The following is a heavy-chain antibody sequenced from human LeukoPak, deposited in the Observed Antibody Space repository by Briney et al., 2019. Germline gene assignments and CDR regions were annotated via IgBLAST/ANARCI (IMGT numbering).Heavy chain of an antibody. D-gene: IGHD6-13*01. CDR1: GGSIGTYS. Sequence: SETLSLTCTVSGGSIGTYSWNWIRQPPGKGLERIGYIYYSGTTNYNPSLKSRVTISVDTSKNQFSLKLSSVTAADTAVYYCARGVYIAAAQYAYWGQGTLVTVSS. J-gene: IGHJ4*02. V-gene: IGHV4-59*01. CDR2: IYYSGTT. CDR3: ARGVYIAAAQYAY.